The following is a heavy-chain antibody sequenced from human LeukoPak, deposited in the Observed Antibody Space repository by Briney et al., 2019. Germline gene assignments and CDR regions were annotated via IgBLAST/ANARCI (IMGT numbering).Heavy chain of an antibody. D-gene: IGHD5-18*01. CDR1: GGSISSSSYY. CDR3: ARDGSGYSYADRVAEAFDI. V-gene: IGHV4-39*07. J-gene: IGHJ3*02. CDR2: IYYSGST. Sequence: PSETLSLTCTVSGGSISSSSYYWGWIRQPPGKGLEWIGSIYYSGSTYYNPSLKSRVTISVDTSKNQFSLKLSSVTAADTAVYYCARDGSGYSYADRVAEAFDIWGQGTMVTVSS.